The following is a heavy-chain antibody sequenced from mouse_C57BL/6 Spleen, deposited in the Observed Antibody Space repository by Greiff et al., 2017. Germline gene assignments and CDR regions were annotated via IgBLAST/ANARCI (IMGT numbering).Heavy chain of an antibody. J-gene: IGHJ3*01. D-gene: IGHD4-1*02. CDR1: GYTFTSYW. V-gene: IGHV1-59*01. CDR3: ALQLGQAY. Sequence: QVQLQQPGAELVRPGTSVKLSCKASGYTFTSYWMHWVKQRPGQGLEWIGVIDPSDSYTNYNQKFKGKATLTVDTSSSTAYMQLSSLTSEDSALYYCALQLGQAYWGQGTLVTVSA. CDR2: IDPSDSYT.